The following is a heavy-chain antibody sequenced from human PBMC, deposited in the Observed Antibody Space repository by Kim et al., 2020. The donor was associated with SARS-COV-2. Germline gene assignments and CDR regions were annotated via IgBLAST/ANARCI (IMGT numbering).Heavy chain of an antibody. J-gene: IGHJ2*01. V-gene: IGHV4-39*01. Sequence: SETLSLTCTVSGGSLSSSSYYWGWLRQPPGKGWEGSGTTYDSGNTNYNPSLNSRVTISVDTPKNHFSLNLVSVTAADTAVYYCASNQRYSIGWYV. CDR3: ASNQRYSIGWYV. CDR1: GGSLSSSSYY. D-gene: IGHD6-19*01. CDR2: TYDSGNT.